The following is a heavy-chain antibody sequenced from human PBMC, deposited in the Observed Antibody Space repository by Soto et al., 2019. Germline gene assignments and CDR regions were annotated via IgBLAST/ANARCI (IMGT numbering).Heavy chain of an antibody. Sequence: SETLSLTCTVSGGSISSGGYYWSCIRQHPGKGLEWIGYIYYSGSTYYNPSLKSRVTISVDTSKNQFSLKLSSVTAADTAVYYCAREDCSGGSCYCDPWGQGTLVTVSS. J-gene: IGHJ5*02. CDR2: IYYSGST. D-gene: IGHD2-15*01. CDR1: GGSISSGGYY. CDR3: AREDCSGGSCYCDP. V-gene: IGHV4-31*03.